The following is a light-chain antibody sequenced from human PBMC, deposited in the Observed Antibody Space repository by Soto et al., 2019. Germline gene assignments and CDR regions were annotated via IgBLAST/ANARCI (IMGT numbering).Light chain of an antibody. Sequence: EIVMTQSPDTLSGSPGERATLSCGASQSVSIDLAWYQQTPGQAPRLLIYGASTRATGVPPTFSGSASGTEFTLTISSLQSEDFTVYYCQQYNKWPLTFGQGTKVDIK. CDR1: QSVSID. V-gene: IGKV3-15*01. CDR3: QQYNKWPLT. CDR2: GAS. J-gene: IGKJ1*01.